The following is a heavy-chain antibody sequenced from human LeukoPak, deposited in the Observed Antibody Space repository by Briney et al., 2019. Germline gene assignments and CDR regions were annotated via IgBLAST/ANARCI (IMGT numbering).Heavy chain of an antibody. V-gene: IGHV1-18*01. J-gene: IGHJ4*02. CDR1: SYTFTRYG. CDR2: ISGYNGNT. CDR3: ARSGRGTYYYFDL. D-gene: IGHD1-26*01. Sequence: GASVKVSCKASSYTFTRYGISWVRQAPGQGLEWMGWISGYNGNTNCAQKFQGRVSMTADTSTSTAYMEVRSLRSDDTAVYYCARSGRGTYYYFDLWGQGTLVTVSS.